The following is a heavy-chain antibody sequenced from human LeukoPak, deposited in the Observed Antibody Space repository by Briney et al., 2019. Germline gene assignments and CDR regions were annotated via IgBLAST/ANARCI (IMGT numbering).Heavy chain of an antibody. J-gene: IGHJ6*02. CDR1: GFIFSARA. Sequence: GGSLRLSCAASGFIFSARAMTWVRKPPGKGLQWVSYITASGDSTHYADSVKGRFIISRDSTKNTLYLQMNSLRAEDTAVYYCAKDRYDSSVWPYYYAMDVWGQGTKVTVSS. CDR3: AKDRYDSSVWPYYYAMDV. D-gene: IGHD3-22*01. V-gene: IGHV3-23*01. CDR2: ITASGDST.